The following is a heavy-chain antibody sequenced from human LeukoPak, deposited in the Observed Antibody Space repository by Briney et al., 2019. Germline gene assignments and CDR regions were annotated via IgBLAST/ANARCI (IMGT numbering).Heavy chain of an antibody. CDR1: VGTFSSYA. J-gene: IGHJ4*02. Sequence: ASVKVSCKASVGTFSSYAISWVRQAPGQGLEWMGWINPNSGGTNYAQKFQGRVTMTRDTSISTAHMELSRLRSDDTAVYYFARDLLTAVSDDYWGQGTLVTVSS. CDR2: INPNSGGT. CDR3: ARDLLTAVSDDY. V-gene: IGHV1-2*02. D-gene: IGHD3-9*01.